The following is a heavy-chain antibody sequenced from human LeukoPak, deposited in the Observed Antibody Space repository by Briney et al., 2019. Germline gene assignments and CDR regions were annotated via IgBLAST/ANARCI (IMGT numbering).Heavy chain of an antibody. Sequence: GGSLRLSCAASGFTFSSYAMSWVRQAPEKGLEWVSTISGGGGSTYYADSVKGRFTISRDNSKNTLYLQMNSLRAEDTAVYYCARGNWYGYWGQGTLVTVSS. V-gene: IGHV3-23*01. CDR1: GFTFSSYA. D-gene: IGHD1-1*01. CDR2: ISGGGGST. J-gene: IGHJ4*02. CDR3: ARGNWYGY.